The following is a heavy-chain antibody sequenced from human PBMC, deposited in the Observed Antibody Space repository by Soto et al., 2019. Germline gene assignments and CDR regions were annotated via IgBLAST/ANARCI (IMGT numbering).Heavy chain of an antibody. J-gene: IGHJ6*02. D-gene: IGHD3-22*01. CDR3: ARAQYYYDSSGYYIYYYGMDV. CDR1: GFTFSSYW. CDR2: INSDGSST. Sequence: GGSLRLSXAASGFTFSSYWMHWVRQAPGKGLVWVSRINSDGSSTSYADSVKGRFTISRDNAKNTLYLQMNSLRAEDTAVYYCARAQYYYDSSGYYIYYYGMDVWGQGTTVTVSS. V-gene: IGHV3-74*01.